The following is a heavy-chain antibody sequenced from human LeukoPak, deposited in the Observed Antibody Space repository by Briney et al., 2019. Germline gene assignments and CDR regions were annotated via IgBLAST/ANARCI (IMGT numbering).Heavy chain of an antibody. CDR1: LFTSRRYS. D-gene: IGHD6-13*01. J-gene: IGHJ4*02. CDR3: AREGIAAADY. CDR2: ISSSIIYI. V-gene: IGHV3-21*01. Sequence: GGSLRLSPAASLFTSRRYSTKWGCPTPGRGREWVSSISSSIIYIYYADSVKGRVTISRDNAKNTLYLQMNSLRAEDTAVYYSAREGIAAADYWGQGTLVTVSS.